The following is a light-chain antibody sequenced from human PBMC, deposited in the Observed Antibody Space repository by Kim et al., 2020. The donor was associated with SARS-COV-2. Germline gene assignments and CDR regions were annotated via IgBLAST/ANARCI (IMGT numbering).Light chain of an antibody. V-gene: IGLV3-9*01. Sequence: SVSLGQTARITCGGINIVTKNLRWYQQKPGQAPVLVMYRDTNRPSGIPERFSGSNSGNTATLTISRAQAGDEADYYCQVWDSSTLVFGGGTQLTVL. CDR2: RDT. J-gene: IGLJ3*02. CDR3: QVWDSSTLV. CDR1: NIVTKN.